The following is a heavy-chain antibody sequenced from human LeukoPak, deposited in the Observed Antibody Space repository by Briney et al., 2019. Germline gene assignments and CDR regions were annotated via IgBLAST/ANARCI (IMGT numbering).Heavy chain of an antibody. V-gene: IGHV3-7*01. Sequence: GGSLRLSSAASGFTLSSYWMSWVRQAPGEGLGWVASIKQDGSERHYADSVKGRFSISRDNAENSLSLQMNSLIADDTALYYCARDRGAGTTDYWGQGTLVTVSS. CDR1: GFTLSSYW. D-gene: IGHD6-19*01. J-gene: IGHJ4*02. CDR2: IKQDGSER. CDR3: ARDRGAGTTDY.